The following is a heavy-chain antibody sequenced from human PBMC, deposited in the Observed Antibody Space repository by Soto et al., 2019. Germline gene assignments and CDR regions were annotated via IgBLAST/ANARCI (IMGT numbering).Heavy chain of an antibody. CDR3: AKDREYSGSRYYFDY. Sequence: PGGSLRLSCAASGFTFSSYGMHWVRQAPGKGLEWVAVISYDGSNKYYADSVKGRFTTSRDNSKNTLYLQMNSLRAEDTAVYYCAKDREYSGSRYYFDYWGQGTLVTVSS. CDR2: ISYDGSNK. CDR1: GFTFSSYG. V-gene: IGHV3-30*18. J-gene: IGHJ4*02. D-gene: IGHD1-26*01.